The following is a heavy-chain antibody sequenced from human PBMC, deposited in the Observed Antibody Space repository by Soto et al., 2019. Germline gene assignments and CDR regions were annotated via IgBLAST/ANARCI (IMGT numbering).Heavy chain of an antibody. Sequence: GGSLRLSCAASGFTFSSYSMNWVRQAPGKGLEWVSSISSSSSYIYYADSVKGRFTISRDNAKNSLYLQMNSLRAEDTAVYYCARDRDGYNSFDYWGQGTLVTV. CDR1: GFTFSSYS. CDR2: ISSSSSYI. CDR3: ARDRDGYNSFDY. J-gene: IGHJ4*02. D-gene: IGHD1-1*01. V-gene: IGHV3-21*01.